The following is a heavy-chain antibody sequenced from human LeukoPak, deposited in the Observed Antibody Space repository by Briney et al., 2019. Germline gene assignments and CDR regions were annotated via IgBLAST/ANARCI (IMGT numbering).Heavy chain of an antibody. CDR1: GYTFTGYY. V-gene: IGHV1-2*02. D-gene: IGHD3-3*01. J-gene: IGHJ6*02. CDR3: ARDPPRDFGVATYGMDV. CDR2: INPNSGGT. Sequence: ASVKVSCKASGYTFTGYYMHWVRQAPGQGLEWMGWINPNSGGTNYAQKFQGRVTMTRETSISTAYMEISRLRSDVTAAYYCARDPPRDFGVATYGMDVWGQGTTVTVSS.